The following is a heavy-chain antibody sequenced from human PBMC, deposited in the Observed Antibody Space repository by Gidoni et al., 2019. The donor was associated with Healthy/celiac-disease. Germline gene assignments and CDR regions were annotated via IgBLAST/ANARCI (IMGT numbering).Heavy chain of an antibody. CDR3: ANGPSGAPFDY. V-gene: IGHV3-30*18. Sequence: QVQLVESGGGVVQPGRSRRLSWAASGFTFSSYGMHWVRQAPGKGLEWVAVISYDGSNKYYADSVKGRFTISRDNSKNTLYLQMNSLRAEDTAVYYCANGPSGAPFDYWGQGTLVTVSS. J-gene: IGHJ4*02. CDR1: GFTFSSYG. CDR2: ISYDGSNK. D-gene: IGHD6-25*01.